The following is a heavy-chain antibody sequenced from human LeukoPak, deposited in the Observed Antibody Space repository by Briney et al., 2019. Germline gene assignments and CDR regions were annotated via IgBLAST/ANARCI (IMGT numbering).Heavy chain of an antibody. D-gene: IGHD3-10*01. CDR3: ARGMDRNMVRGEDWYFDL. CDR2: IYYSGST. V-gene: IGHV4-59*11. CDR1: GGSISSHY. J-gene: IGHJ2*01. Sequence: SETLSLTCTVSGGSISSHYWSWIRQPPGKGLEWIGYIYYSGSTNYNPSLKSRVTISVDTSKNQFSLKLSSVTAADTAVYYCARGMDRNMVRGEDWYFDLWGRGTLVTVSS.